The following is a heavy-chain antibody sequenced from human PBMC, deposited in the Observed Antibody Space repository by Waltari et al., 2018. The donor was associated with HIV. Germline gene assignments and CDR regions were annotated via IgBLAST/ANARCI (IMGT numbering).Heavy chain of an antibody. CDR3: ARVPFASSWSADSFDV. J-gene: IGHJ3*01. CDR1: GFRVSDYG. D-gene: IGHD6-13*01. CDR2: IWYDGSKK. V-gene: IGHV3-33*01. Sequence: VQLEESGGGVVQPGRSRRLSWAASGFRVSDYGMHGVRQAPGKGLQWVAVIWYDGSKKEYSDSVKGRFTISKDNSKNTLFLQMNSLRVDDTAVYFCARVPFASSWSADSFDVWGPGTRITVSS.